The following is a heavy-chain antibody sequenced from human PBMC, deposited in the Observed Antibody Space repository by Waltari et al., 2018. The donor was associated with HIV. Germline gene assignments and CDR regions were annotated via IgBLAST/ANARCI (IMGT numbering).Heavy chain of an antibody. CDR2: INPSGGT. V-gene: IGHV4-34*02. Sequence: QVQLQQWGAGLLKPSETLSVTCTVSGGSLGTYYWNWVRHFPGKGLECIGEINPSGGTTYKPPLKGRVTISRDWSKNLFSLKLTSATAADTALYYCAGIVHRASYSMDVWGQGTTVTVSS. CDR1: GGSLGTYY. D-gene: IGHD2-21*01. J-gene: IGHJ6*02. CDR3: AGIVHRASYSMDV.